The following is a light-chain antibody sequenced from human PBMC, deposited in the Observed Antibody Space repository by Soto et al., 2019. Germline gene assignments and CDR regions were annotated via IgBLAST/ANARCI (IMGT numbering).Light chain of an antibody. CDR3: QSYAGCLSGYV. CDR1: SSNIGAGYD. CDR2: GNS. J-gene: IGLJ1*01. Sequence: QSVLTQPPSVSGAPGQRVTISCTGSSSNIGAGYDVHWYQQLPGTAPKLLIYGNSNRPSGVPDRFSGSKSVTSASLAITGLHAEEEADYYCQSYAGCLSGYVCGSGTKVTVL. V-gene: IGLV1-40*01.